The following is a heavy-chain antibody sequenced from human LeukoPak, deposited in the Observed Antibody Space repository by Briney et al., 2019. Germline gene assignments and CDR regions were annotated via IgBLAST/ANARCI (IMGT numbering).Heavy chain of an antibody. CDR2: ISYDGSNK. J-gene: IGHJ6*02. D-gene: IGHD6-6*01. Sequence: PGGSLRLSCAASGFTFSSYGMHWARQAPGKGLEWVAVISYDGSNKYYADSVKGRFTISRDNSKNTLYLQMNSLRAEDTAVYYCAIEASYSSSFKYYYYYGMDVWGQGTTVTVSS. V-gene: IGHV3-30*03. CDR3: AIEASYSSSFKYYYYYGMDV. CDR1: GFTFSSYG.